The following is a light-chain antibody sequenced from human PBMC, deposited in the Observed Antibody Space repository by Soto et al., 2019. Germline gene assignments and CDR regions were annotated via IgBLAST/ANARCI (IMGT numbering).Light chain of an antibody. CDR1: NSDIGAYKF. Sequence: QSVLTQPPSASGSPGQSVAISCTGTNSDIGAYKFVSWYQQHPGKAPKLIIYEVSIRPSGVPDRFSGSKSGNTASLTVSGLLAEDEADYYCSLYAGTNSVVFGGGTKLTVL. CDR3: SLYAGTNSVV. V-gene: IGLV2-8*01. CDR2: EVS. J-gene: IGLJ2*01.